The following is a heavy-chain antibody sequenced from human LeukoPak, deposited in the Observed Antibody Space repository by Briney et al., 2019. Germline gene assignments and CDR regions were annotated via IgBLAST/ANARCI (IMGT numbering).Heavy chain of an antibody. J-gene: IGHJ5*02. CDR1: GYTFTSYG. V-gene: IGHV1-18*01. CDR3: ARTAAGMAAAGRGFDP. D-gene: IGHD6-13*01. CDR2: ISAYNGNT. Sequence: ASVKVSCKASGYTFTSYGISWVRQAPGQGLEWMGWISAYNGNTNYAQKLQGRVTMTTDTSTSTAYMELRSLRSDDTAVYYCARTAAGMAAAGRGFDPWGQGTLVTVSS.